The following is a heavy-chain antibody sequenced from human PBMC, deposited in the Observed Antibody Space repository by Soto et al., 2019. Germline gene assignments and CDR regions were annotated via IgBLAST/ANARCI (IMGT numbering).Heavy chain of an antibody. V-gene: IGHV3-23*01. D-gene: IGHD2-2*01. CDR2: ISGSGGST. CDR3: ANDVPASMGEYFQH. CDR1: GFTFSSYA. Sequence: EVQLLESGGGLVQPGGSLRLSCAASGFTFSSYAMSWVRQAPGKGLEWVSAISGSGGSTYYADSVKGRFTISRDNSKNTPYLQTNSLRADDTAVDYCANDVPASMGEYFQHLGQGTLVTVSS. J-gene: IGHJ1*01.